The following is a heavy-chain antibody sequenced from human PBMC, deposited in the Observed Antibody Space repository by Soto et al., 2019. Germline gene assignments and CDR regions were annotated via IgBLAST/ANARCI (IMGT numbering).Heavy chain of an antibody. J-gene: IGHJ3*02. CDR3: AKDRYMGDDPYAFDI. CDR1: GFTFSSYG. CDR2: ISYDGSNK. Sequence: QVQLVESGGGVVQPGRSLRLSCAASGFTFSSYGMHWVRQAPGKGLEWVAVISYDGSNKYYADSVKGRFTISRDNSKNTLYLQMNSLRAEDTAVYYCAKDRYMGDDPYAFDIWGQGRMVTVSS. V-gene: IGHV3-30*18. D-gene: IGHD3-16*01.